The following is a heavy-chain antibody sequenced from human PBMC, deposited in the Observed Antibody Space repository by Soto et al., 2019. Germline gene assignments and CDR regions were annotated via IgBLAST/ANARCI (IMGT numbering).Heavy chain of an antibody. CDR3: ASFSRMADGYY. CDR2: ISGSGTTI. Sequence: EVHLVESGGGLVQPGGSLRLSCAASGFIFSSYAINWVRQAPGKGLEWVSYISGSGTTIDYADSVKGRFTISRDYAKSSLYLQMNSLRAEDTAMYYCASFSRMADGYYWGQGTLVTVSS. D-gene: IGHD3-22*01. CDR1: GFIFSSYA. V-gene: IGHV3-48*01. J-gene: IGHJ4*02.